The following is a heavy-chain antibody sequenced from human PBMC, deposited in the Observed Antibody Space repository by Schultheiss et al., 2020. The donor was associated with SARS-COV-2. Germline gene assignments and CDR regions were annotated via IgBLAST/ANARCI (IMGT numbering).Heavy chain of an antibody. CDR3: ARVPYYPGGAFDI. V-gene: IGHV4-4*07. CDR1: GGSISGDY. D-gene: IGHD1-26*01. CDR2: IYTSGST. J-gene: IGHJ3*02. Sequence: SETLSLTCTVSGGSISGDYWSWVRQPPGKGLEWIGRIYTSGSTNYNPSLKSRVTISVDTSKNQFSLKLSSVTAADTAVYYCARVPYYPGGAFDIWGQGTMVTVSS.